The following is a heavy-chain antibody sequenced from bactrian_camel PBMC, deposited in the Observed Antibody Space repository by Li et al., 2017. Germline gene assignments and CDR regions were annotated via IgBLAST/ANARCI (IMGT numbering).Heavy chain of an antibody. Sequence: QQVESGGDLVQPGGPLRLSRAGSGFTFPFSSYYMSWVRQAPAKGLEWVLGINSGGDRIYSADSVKGRFTISRDNVKNTVYLQMDDLKSEDTALYYCAAYFGSSWPGYWGQGTQVTVS. J-gene: IGHJ6*01. CDR3: AAYFGSSWPGY. CDR2: INSGGDRI. V-gene: IGHV3S40*01. CDR1: GFTFPFSSYY. D-gene: IGHD6*01.